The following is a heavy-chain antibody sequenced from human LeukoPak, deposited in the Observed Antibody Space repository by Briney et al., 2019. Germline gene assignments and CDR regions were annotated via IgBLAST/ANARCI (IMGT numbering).Heavy chain of an antibody. D-gene: IGHD2-15*01. J-gene: IGHJ4*02. V-gene: IGHV7-4-1*02. CDR1: GYTFTKFA. Sequence: ASVKVSCKASGYTFTKFALNWVRQAPGQGLEWMGWINTDTRNPTYAQGFTGRFVFSLDTSVSTAYLQISSLEAEDTAVYYCAKALGFCSSASCYFDYWGQGALVTASS. CDR3: AKALGFCSSASCYFDY. CDR2: INTDTRNP.